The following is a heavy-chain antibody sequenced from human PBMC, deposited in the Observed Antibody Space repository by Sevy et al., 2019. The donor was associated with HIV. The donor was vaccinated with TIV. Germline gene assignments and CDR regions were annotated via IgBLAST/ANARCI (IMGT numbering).Heavy chain of an antibody. V-gene: IGHV1-2*02. J-gene: IGHJ6*02. CDR3: ARDSDQTVVPAAYYHYYGMDV. D-gene: IGHD2-2*01. CDR1: GYTFTGYY. CDR2: INPNSGGT. Sequence: ASVKVSCKASGYTFTGYYMHWVRQAPGQGLEWMGWINPNSGGTNYGQKFQGRVTMTRDTSISTAYMELSRLRSDDTAVYYCARDSDQTVVPAAYYHYYGMDVWGQGTTVTVSS.